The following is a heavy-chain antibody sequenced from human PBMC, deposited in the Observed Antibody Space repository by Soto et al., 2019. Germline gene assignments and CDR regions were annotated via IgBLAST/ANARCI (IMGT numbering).Heavy chain of an antibody. CDR2: ISYDGSNK. V-gene: IGHV3-30*18. J-gene: IGHJ6*03. CDR1: GFTFSSYG. CDR3: AKDLGYYYYMDV. D-gene: IGHD3-3*01. Sequence: QVQLVESGGGVVQPGRSLRLSCAASGFTFSSYGMHWVRQAPGKGLEWGAVISYDGSNKYYADSVKGRFTISRDNSKNTLYLQMNSLRAEDTAVYYCAKDLGYYYYMDVWGKGTTVTVSS.